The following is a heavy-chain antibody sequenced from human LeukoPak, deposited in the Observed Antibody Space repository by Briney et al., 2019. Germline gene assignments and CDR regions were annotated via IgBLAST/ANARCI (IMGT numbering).Heavy chain of an antibody. CDR1: GFTFTSYS. Sequence: GGSLRLSCAASGFTFTSYSMNWVRQAPGKGLEWVSAIDPSSTYIYYADSVKGRFTISRDNAENSLYLQMNSLRVEDTAVYYCARAPTVLVGYCSSSSCQADYWGQGTLVTVSS. CDR2: IDPSSTYI. V-gene: IGHV3-21*01. J-gene: IGHJ4*02. D-gene: IGHD2-2*01. CDR3: ARAPTVLVGYCSSSSCQADY.